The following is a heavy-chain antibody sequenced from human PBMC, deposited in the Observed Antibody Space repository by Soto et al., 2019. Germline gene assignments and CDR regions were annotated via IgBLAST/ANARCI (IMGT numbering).Heavy chain of an antibody. CDR2: IYYSGST. Sequence: SETLSLTCTVSGGSISSYYWSWIRQPPGKGLEWIGYIYYSGSTNYNPSLKSRVTISVDTSKNQFSLKLSSVTAADTAVYYCAKSPRGYCSSTSGYPNYYYYGMDVWGQGTTVTVSS. V-gene: IGHV4-59*01. CDR3: AKSPRGYCSSTSGYPNYYYYGMDV. D-gene: IGHD2-2*03. CDR1: GGSISSYY. J-gene: IGHJ6*02.